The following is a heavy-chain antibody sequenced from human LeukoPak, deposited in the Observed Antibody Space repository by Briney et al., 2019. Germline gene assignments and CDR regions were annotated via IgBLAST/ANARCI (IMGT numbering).Heavy chain of an antibody. Sequence: SETLSLTCTVSGGSVSSGSYYWSWIRQPPGKGLEWIGYIYYSGSTNYNPSLKSRVTISVDTSKNQFSLKLSSVTAADTAVYYCARDRPIYYGDYAGTDAFDIWGQGTMVTVSS. CDR1: GGSVSSGSYY. D-gene: IGHD4-17*01. J-gene: IGHJ3*02. CDR2: IYYSGST. CDR3: ARDRPIYYGDYAGTDAFDI. V-gene: IGHV4-61*01.